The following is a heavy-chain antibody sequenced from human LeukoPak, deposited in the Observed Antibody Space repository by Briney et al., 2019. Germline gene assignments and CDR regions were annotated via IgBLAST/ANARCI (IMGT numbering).Heavy chain of an antibody. CDR3: ARGPYDILTRFLYYMDV. J-gene: IGHJ6*03. Sequence: GASVKVSCKASGYTFTSYGISWVRQAPGQGLEWMGWISAYNGNTNYAQKLQGRVTMTTDTSTSTAYMELRSLRSDDTAVYYCARGPYDILTRFLYYMDVWGKGTTVTVSS. V-gene: IGHV1-18*01. D-gene: IGHD3-9*01. CDR2: ISAYNGNT. CDR1: GYTFTSYG.